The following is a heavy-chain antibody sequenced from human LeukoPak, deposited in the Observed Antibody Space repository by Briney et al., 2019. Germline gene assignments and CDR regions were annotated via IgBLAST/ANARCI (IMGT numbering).Heavy chain of an antibody. D-gene: IGHD6-13*01. J-gene: IGHJ5*02. CDR2: ISAYNGNT. V-gene: IGHV1-18*04. CDR3: ARVGYSSSWSSRGNWFDP. CDR1: GYTFTGYY. Sequence: GASVKVSCKASGYTFTGYYMHWVRQAPGQGLEWMGWISAYNGNTNYAQKLQGRVTMTTDTSTSTAYMELRSLRSDDTAVYYCARVGYSSSWSSRGNWFDPWGQGTLVTVSS.